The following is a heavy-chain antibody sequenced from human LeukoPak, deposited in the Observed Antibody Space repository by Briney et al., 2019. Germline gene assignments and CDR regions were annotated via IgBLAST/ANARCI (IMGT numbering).Heavy chain of an antibody. Sequence: GGSLRLSCAASGFTFSGYWMSWVRQTPEKGLEWVANIKQDGYEKYYVDSVKGRFTISRDNAKNSLYLQMNSLRADDTAVYYCARDIEDIVVVPAATPLYYYYGMDVWGQGTTVTVSS. CDR1: GFTFSGYW. J-gene: IGHJ6*02. D-gene: IGHD2-2*02. CDR3: ARDIEDIVVVPAATPLYYYYGMDV. CDR2: IKQDGYEK. V-gene: IGHV3-7*01.